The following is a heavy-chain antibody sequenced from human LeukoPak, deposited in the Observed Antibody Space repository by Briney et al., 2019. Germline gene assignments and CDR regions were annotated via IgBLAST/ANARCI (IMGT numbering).Heavy chain of an antibody. V-gene: IGHV4-30-4*08. CDR1: GGSISSGGYY. CDR3: ARDLDYTRAFDI. CDR2: IYYSGST. J-gene: IGHJ3*02. Sequence: SETLSLTCTVSGGSISSGGYYWSWIRQPPGKGLEWIGYIYYSGSTYYNPSLKSRVTISVDTSKNQFSLKLSSVTAADTAVYYCARDLDYTRAFDIWGQGTMVTVSS. D-gene: IGHD4-11*01.